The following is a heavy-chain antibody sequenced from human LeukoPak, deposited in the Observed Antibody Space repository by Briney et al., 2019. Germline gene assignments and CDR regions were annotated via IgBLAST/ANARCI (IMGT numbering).Heavy chain of an antibody. CDR1: GASVSDGNYY. CDR2: MFYSEST. J-gene: IGHJ4*02. CDR3: ARWYSSGWAFDY. Sequence: NPSETLSLTCSVSGASVSDGNYYWSWIRQPPGKGLEWIGYMFYSESTKYNPSHKSRVTISVDKSKNQFSLHMSSVTAADTAVYYCARWYSSGWAFDYWGQGTLVTVSS. V-gene: IGHV4-61*01. D-gene: IGHD6-19*01.